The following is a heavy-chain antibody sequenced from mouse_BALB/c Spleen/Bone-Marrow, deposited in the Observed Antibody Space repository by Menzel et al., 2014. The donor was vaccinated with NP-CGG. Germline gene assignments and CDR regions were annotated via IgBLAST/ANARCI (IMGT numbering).Heavy chain of an antibody. J-gene: IGHJ4*01. CDR1: GFAFSRYD. Sequence: EVKLMESGGGLEKPGGSLKLSCAASGFAFSRYDMSWVRQTPEKRLEWVAYITNGGDNTYYPDTVKGRFTISRDNAKNTLYLQMSSLKSEDTAMYYCVRHKNYYAMDYWGQGTSVTVSS. V-gene: IGHV5-12-1*01. CDR2: ITNGGDNT. CDR3: VRHKNYYAMDY.